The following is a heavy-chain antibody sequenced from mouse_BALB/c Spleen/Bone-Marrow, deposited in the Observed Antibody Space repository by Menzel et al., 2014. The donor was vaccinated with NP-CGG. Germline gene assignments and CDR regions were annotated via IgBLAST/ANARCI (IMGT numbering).Heavy chain of an antibody. CDR3: ARYDYRYSWFAY. CDR1: GFNIKDTY. Sequence: VQLQQSGAELVKPGASVKLSCTASGFNIKDTYMHWVKQRPEQGLEWIGRIDPANGNTKYDPKFQGKATITTDTFSNTAYLQLRSLTSEDTAVYYCARYDYRYSWFAYWGQGTLVTVSA. D-gene: IGHD2-14*01. J-gene: IGHJ3*01. V-gene: IGHV14-3*02. CDR2: IDPANGNT.